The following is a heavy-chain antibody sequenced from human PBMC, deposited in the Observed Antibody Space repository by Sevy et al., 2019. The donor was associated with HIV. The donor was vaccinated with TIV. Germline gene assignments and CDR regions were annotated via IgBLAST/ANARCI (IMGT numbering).Heavy chain of an antibody. CDR2: IIPILGIA. V-gene: IGHV1-69*10. J-gene: IGHJ4*02. Sequence: ASVKVSCKASGGTFSSYAISWVRQAPGQGLEWMGGIIPILGIANYAQKFQGRVTITADKSTSTAYMELSSLRSEDTAVYYCAARGGTWDTAMTDPRFDYWGQGTLVTVSS. CDR1: GGTFSSYA. D-gene: IGHD5-18*01. CDR3: AARGGTWDTAMTDPRFDY.